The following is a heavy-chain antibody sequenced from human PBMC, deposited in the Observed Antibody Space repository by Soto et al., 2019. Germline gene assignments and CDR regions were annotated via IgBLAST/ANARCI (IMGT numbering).Heavy chain of an antibody. J-gene: IGHJ4*02. D-gene: IGHD3-3*01. CDR2: IKQDGREE. CDR3: ARQAGWRSYVDY. CDR1: GFTFSSYW. Sequence: EVQLVESGGGLVQPGGSLRLSCAASGFTFSSYWMSWVRQAPGKGLEWVASIKQDGREEYYVDSVKGRFTISRDNAKNSLSLQMTGLRVEDTAVYYCARQAGWRSYVDYRGQGTLVTVSS. V-gene: IGHV3-7*01.